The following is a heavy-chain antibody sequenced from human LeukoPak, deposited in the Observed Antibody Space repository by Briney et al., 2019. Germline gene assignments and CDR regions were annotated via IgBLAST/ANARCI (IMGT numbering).Heavy chain of an antibody. CDR3: ARWVYDSSGYYSPDDC. Sequence: ASVKVSCKASGGTFSSYAISWVRQAPGQGLEWMGGIIPIFGTANYAQKFQGRVTITADESTSTAYMELSSLRSEDTAVYYCARWVYDSSGYYSPDDCWGQGTLVTVSS. CDR2: IIPIFGTA. V-gene: IGHV1-69*13. D-gene: IGHD3-22*01. J-gene: IGHJ4*02. CDR1: GGTFSSYA.